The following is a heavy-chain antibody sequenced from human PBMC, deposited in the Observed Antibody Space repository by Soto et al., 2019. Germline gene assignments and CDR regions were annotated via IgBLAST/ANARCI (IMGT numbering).Heavy chain of an antibody. CDR3: ARDAQPKGVAADGASDY. CDR1: GYTFKNYG. J-gene: IGHJ4*02. D-gene: IGHD6-19*01. CDR2: ITTYNGNR. V-gene: IGHV1-18*01. Sequence: QVQLVQSGPEVKSPGASVKVSCKASGYTFKNYGIKWVRQAPGQGLEWVGWITTYNGNRHSAEKFQGRVTMTTDTSTSTTYMELRSLTSDDTGVYYCARDAQPKGVAADGASDYWGQGTLVTVSS.